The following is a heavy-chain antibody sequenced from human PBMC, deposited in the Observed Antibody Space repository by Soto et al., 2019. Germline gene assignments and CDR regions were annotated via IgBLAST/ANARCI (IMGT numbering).Heavy chain of an antibody. CDR3: ARDKVNIGVDGIHYFYDMDV. D-gene: IGHD3-3*01. CDR1: GGSISSYY. V-gene: IGHV4-59*01. CDR2: IYYSGST. J-gene: IGHJ6*02. Sequence: QVQLQESGPGLVKPSETLSLTCTVSGGSISSYYWSWIRQPPGKGLEWIGYIYYSGSTKYNPSLKSPVTISLDTSKNQFALKLSSVTAADTAVYYCARDKVNIGVDGIHYFYDMDVCGQGTKVTVSS.